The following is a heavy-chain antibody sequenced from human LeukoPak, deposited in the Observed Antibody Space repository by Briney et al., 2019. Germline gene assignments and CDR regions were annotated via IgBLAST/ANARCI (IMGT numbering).Heavy chain of an antibody. Sequence: ASVKVSCKASGYAFTDYYVHWVRQAPGQGLEWMGWFNPDNGGTNSVQKFQGRVTMTGDTSMRTVYMELTRLRSDDTAVYYCERNPVAIQWFGEGGFDPWGQGTLVTVSS. J-gene: IGHJ5*02. CDR1: GYAFTDYY. V-gene: IGHV1-2*02. CDR3: ERNPVAIQWFGEGGFDP. D-gene: IGHD3-10*01. CDR2: FNPDNGGT.